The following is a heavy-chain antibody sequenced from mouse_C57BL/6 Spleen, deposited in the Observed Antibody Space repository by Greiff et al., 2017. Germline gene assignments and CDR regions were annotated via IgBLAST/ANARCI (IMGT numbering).Heavy chain of an antibody. CDR3: ARDGSSLHWYFDV. Sequence: VQLQQPGAELVRPGSSVKLSCKASGYTFTSYWMDWVKQRPGQGLEWIGNIYPSDSETHYNQKFKDKATLTVDKSSSTAYMQLSSLTSEDSAVYYCARDGSSLHWYFDVWGTGTTVTVSS. V-gene: IGHV1-61*01. CDR1: GYTFTSYW. J-gene: IGHJ1*03. CDR2: IYPSDSET. D-gene: IGHD1-1*01.